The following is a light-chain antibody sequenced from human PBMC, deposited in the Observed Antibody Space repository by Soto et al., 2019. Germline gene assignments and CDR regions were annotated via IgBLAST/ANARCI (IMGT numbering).Light chain of an antibody. CDR3: GTWDSSLSAVV. CDR2: DNN. J-gene: IGLJ2*01. Sequence: QSVLTQPPSVSAAPGQRVTISCSGSSSNIGNNYVSWYQQLPATAPKLLIYDNNKRPSGIPDRFSGSKSGSSATRGITGLQTGDEADYYCGTWDSSLSAVVFGGGTKVTVL. V-gene: IGLV1-51*01. CDR1: SSNIGNNY.